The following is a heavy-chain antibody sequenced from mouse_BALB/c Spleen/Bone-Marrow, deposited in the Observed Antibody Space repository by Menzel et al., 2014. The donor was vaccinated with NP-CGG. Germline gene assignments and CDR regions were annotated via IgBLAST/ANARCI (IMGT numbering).Heavy chain of an antibody. CDR3: ARARGVTTATPYYFDY. CDR2: ISGGGNS. Sequence: EVQVVESGGGLVKPGGSLKLSCAASGFSFSSYAVSWVRQTPEKRLEWVASISGGGNSYHSDNMKGRLTISRDNARNILYLQMSSLRSEDTAMYYCARARGVTTATPYYFDYWGQGTALTVSS. V-gene: IGHV5-6-5*01. CDR1: GFSFSSYA. J-gene: IGHJ2*01. D-gene: IGHD1-2*01.